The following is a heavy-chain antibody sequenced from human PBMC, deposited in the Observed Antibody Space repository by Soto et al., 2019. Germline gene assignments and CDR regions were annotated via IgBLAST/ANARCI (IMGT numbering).Heavy chain of an antibody. J-gene: IGHJ3*02. V-gene: IGHV4-59*01. CDR1: GGSISSYY. D-gene: IGHD3-22*01. CDR2: IYYSGST. CDR3: ARSSGYWAGAFDI. Sequence: KPSETLSLTCTVSGGSISSYYWSWIRQPPGKGLEWIGYIYYSGSTNYNPSLKSRVTISVDTSKNQFSLKLSSVTAADTAVYYCARSSGYWAGAFDIWGQGTMVTVS.